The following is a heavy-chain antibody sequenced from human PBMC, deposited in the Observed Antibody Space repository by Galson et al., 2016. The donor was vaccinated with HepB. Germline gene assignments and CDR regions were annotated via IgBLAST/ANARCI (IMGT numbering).Heavy chain of an antibody. J-gene: IGHJ4*02. CDR3: ARSSRAAMFAYFDF. D-gene: IGHD2-2*01. V-gene: IGHV1-3*01. Sequence: SVKVSCKASGYTFSDYAIHWIRQAPGQRLEWMGWINADNDDTKYSHDFQARVTISSDTSASTVYMELSSLRSEDTAVYYCARSSRAAMFAYFDFWGQGTLVTASS. CDR2: INADNDDT. CDR1: GYTFSDYA.